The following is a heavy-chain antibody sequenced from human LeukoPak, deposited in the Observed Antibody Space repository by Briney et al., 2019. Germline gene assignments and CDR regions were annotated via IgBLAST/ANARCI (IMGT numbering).Heavy chain of an antibody. CDR2: IYHSGST. Sequence: SETLSLTCAVSGGSISSGGYSWSWIRQPPGKGLEWIGYIYHSGSTYYNPSLKSRVTISVDRSKNQFSLKLSSVTAADTAVYYCASSMTTVTVFDYWGQGTLVTVSS. J-gene: IGHJ4*02. V-gene: IGHV4-30-2*01. CDR3: ASSMTTVTVFDY. D-gene: IGHD4-17*01. CDR1: GGSISSGGYS.